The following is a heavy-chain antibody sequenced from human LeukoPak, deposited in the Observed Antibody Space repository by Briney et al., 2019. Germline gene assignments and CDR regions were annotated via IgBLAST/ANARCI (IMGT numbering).Heavy chain of an antibody. CDR2: ISGSGGST. V-gene: IGHV3-23*01. Sequence: GGSLRLSCAASGFTFSSYSMNWVRQAPGKGLEWVSAISGSGGSTYYADSVKGRFTISRDNSKNTLYLQMNSLRAEDTAVYYCAKGKGRQWLVLNWFDPWGQGTLVTVSS. D-gene: IGHD6-19*01. CDR3: AKGKGRQWLVLNWFDP. J-gene: IGHJ5*02. CDR1: GFTFSSYS.